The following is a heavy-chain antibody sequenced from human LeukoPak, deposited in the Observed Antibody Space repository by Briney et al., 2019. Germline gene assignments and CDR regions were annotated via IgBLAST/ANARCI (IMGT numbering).Heavy chain of an antibody. D-gene: IGHD2-2*01. Sequence: PSETLSLTCAVYGGSFSGYYWSRIRQPPGKGLEWIGEINHSGSTNYNPSLKSRVTISVDTSKNQFSLKLSSVTAADTAVYYCARGRYCSSTSCRSRNRYFDYWGQGTLVTVSS. V-gene: IGHV4-34*01. CDR3: ARGRYCSSTSCRSRNRYFDY. CDR1: GGSFSGYY. CDR2: INHSGST. J-gene: IGHJ4*02.